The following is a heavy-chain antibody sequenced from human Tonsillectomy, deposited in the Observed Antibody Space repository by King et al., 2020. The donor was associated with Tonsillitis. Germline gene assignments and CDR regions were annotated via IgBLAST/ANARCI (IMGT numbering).Heavy chain of an antibody. CDR1: GGSISSSSYY. CDR2: IYYSGST. J-gene: IGHJ4*02. D-gene: IGHD3-3*01. CDR3: ARGTRITIVGVVITPGAFEY. V-gene: IGHV4-39*01. Sequence: QLQESGPGLVKPSETLSLTCTVSGGSISSSSYYWGWIRQPPGKGLEWIGSIYYSGSTYYNPSLKSRVTISVDTSKHQFSLKLSSVTAADTAVYYCARGTRITIVGVVITPGAFEYWGQGTLVTVSS.